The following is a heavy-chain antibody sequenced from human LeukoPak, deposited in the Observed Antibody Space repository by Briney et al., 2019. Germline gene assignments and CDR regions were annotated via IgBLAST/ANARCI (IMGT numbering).Heavy chain of an antibody. CDR1: GYTFTSYG. CDR2: ISAYNGNT. V-gene: IGHV1-18*01. D-gene: IGHD3-9*01. Sequence: ASVKVSCKASGYTFTSYGISWVRQAPGQGLEWMGWISAYNGNTNYAQKLQGRVTMTTDTSTSTAYMELRSLRSDDTAVYYCVRDPLGYDILTGYYNYYGMDVWGQGTTVIVSS. J-gene: IGHJ6*02. CDR3: VRDPLGYDILTGYYNYYGMDV.